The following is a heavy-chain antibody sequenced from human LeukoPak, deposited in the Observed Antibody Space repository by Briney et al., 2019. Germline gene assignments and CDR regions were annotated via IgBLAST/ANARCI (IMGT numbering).Heavy chain of an antibody. CDR3: ARVGIISEPTATFYFDY. D-gene: IGHD1-1*01. CDR2: IFYTGST. V-gene: IGHV4-31*03. Sequence: SETLSLTCTVSGGSLSSGSSYWSWIRQHPGKGLEWIGYIFYTGSTYYNPSLNNRINISVVTSKNQFSLQLSSVTAADTAVYYCARVGIISEPTATFYFDYWGQGTLVTVSS. J-gene: IGHJ4*02. CDR1: GGSLSSGSSY.